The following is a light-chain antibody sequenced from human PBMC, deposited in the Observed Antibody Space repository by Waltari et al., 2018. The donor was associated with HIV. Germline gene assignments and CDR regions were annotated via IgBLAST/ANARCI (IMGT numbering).Light chain of an antibody. Sequence: QSALTQPRSVSGSPGQSVTISCTGTSSDVGGYNYVSWYQQHPGKAPKLMIYEVSKRPSGVPDRFSGSKSGNTASLTISGLQAEDEADYYCCSYAGSYTLVVFGGGTKLTVL. CDR2: EVS. CDR3: CSYAGSYTLVV. V-gene: IGLV2-11*01. J-gene: IGLJ2*01. CDR1: SSDVGGYNY.